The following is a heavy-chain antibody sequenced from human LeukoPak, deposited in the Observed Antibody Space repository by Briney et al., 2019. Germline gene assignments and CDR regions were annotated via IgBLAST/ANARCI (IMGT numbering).Heavy chain of an antibody. CDR2: INAGNGNT. J-gene: IGHJ3*02. D-gene: IGHD2-15*01. Sequence: ASVKVSCKASGYTFTSYGISWVRQAPGQGLEWMGWINAGNGNTKYSQKFQGRVTITRDTSASTAYMELSSLRSEDTAVYYCARGGGSLAFDIWGQGTMVTVSS. CDR1: GYTFTSYG. CDR3: ARGGGSLAFDI. V-gene: IGHV1-3*01.